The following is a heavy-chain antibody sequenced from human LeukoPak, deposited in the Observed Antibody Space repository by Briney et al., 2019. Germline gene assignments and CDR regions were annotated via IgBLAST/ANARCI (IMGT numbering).Heavy chain of an antibody. J-gene: IGHJ4*02. V-gene: IGHV3-7*01. CDR2: IKKDESEK. CDR3: ARAGEFSYGSFA. CDR1: GFTFSNYW. Sequence: PGGSLRLSCAASGFTFSNYWMSWVRQAPGKGLEWVANIKKDESEKNYVDSVKGRFTISRDNSKNTLYLQMNSLRAEDTAVYYCARAGEFSYGSFAWGQGTLVTVSS. D-gene: IGHD5-18*01.